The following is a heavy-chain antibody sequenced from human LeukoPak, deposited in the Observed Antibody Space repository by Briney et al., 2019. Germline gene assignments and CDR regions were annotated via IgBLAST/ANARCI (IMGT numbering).Heavy chain of an antibody. CDR2: MSSGGTYI. V-gene: IGHV3-21*06. D-gene: IGHD1-26*01. J-gene: IGHJ4*02. CDR3: ARGRPTGSSRRFIVQ. CDR1: GFTFSTYA. Sequence: PGGSLRLSCAASGFTFSTYAMTWVRQAPGKGLEWVSSMSSGGTYIFYADSVRGRFTISRDNAKDSLFLLRNSLRVEDTAVYYCARGRPTGSSRRFIVQWGQGTLVSVSS.